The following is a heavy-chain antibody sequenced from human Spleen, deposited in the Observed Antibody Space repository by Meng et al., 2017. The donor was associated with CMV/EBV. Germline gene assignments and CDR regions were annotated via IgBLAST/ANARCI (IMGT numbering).Heavy chain of an antibody. CDR1: GGSFSGYY. V-gene: IGHV4-34*01. Sequence: QVQLKQWGAGLLKPSETLSLTCAVYGGSFSGYYWSWIRKPPGKGLEWIGEINHSGSTNYNPSLKSRVTISVDTSKNQFSLKLSSVTAADTAVYYCARGLLRTPHFDYWGQGTLVTVSS. CDR3: ARGLLRTPHFDY. D-gene: IGHD2-15*01. CDR2: INHSGST. J-gene: IGHJ4*02.